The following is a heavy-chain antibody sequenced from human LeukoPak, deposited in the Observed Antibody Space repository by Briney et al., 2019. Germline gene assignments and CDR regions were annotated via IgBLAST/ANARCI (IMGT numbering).Heavy chain of an antibody. Sequence: SETLSLTCAVYDGSFSGYYWSWIRQPPRKGLEWIGEINQSGSTNYNPSLKSRVTISVDTSKKQVSLKLSSVTAADTAVYYCARGSFYYDTSVDYWGPGTLGTVSS. D-gene: IGHD3-22*01. CDR1: DGSFSGYY. V-gene: IGHV4-34*01. CDR3: ARGSFYYDTSVDY. J-gene: IGHJ4*02. CDR2: INQSGST.